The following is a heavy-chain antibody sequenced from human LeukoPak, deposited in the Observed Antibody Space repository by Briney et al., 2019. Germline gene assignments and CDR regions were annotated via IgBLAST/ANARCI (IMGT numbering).Heavy chain of an antibody. CDR2: IRSKANSYAT. D-gene: IGHD6-19*01. V-gene: IGHV3-73*01. CDR1: GFTFSGSA. J-gene: IGHJ6*03. CDR3: TRRRGVAVAGTSYYYYMDV. Sequence: GGSLRLSCAASGFTFSGSAMHWVRQASGEGLGWVGRIRSKANSYATAYAASVKGRFTISRDDSKNTAYLQMDSLKTEDTAVYYCTRRRGVAVAGTSYYYYMDVWGKGTTVTVSS.